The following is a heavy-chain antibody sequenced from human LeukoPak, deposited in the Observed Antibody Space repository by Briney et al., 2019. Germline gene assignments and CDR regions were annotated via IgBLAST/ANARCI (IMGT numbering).Heavy chain of an antibody. D-gene: IGHD6-19*01. J-gene: IGHJ3*02. CDR2: IYYSGST. CDR1: GGSISSYY. Sequence: PSETLSLTCTVSGGSISSYYWSWIRQPPGKGLEWIGYIYYSGSTNYNPSLKSRVTISVDTSKNQFSLKLSSVTAADTAVYYFASQSSGWYDFAFDIWGQGTMVTVSS. V-gene: IGHV4-59*08. CDR3: ASQSSGWYDFAFDI.